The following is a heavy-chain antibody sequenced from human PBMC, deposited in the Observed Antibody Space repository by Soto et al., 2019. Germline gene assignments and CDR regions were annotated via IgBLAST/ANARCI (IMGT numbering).Heavy chain of an antibody. J-gene: IGHJ5*02. D-gene: IGHD3-10*01. CDR3: ARHGITMVRGVIITAGWFDP. V-gene: IGHV4-39*01. CDR2: IYYSGST. Sequence: QLQLQESGPGLVKPSETLSLTCTVSGGSISSSSYYWGWIRQPPGKGLEWIASIYYSGSTYYNPSLKSRVTISVDTSKSPFSLKLSSVTAADTAVYYCARHGITMVRGVIITAGWFDPWGQGTLVTVSS. CDR1: GGSISSSSYY.